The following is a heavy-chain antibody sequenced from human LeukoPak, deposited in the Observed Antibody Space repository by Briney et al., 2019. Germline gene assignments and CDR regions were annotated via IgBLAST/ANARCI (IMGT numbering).Heavy chain of an antibody. D-gene: IGHD3-10*01. CDR1: GGTFSSYT. Sequence: SVKVSCKASGGTFSSYTISWVRQAPGRGLEWMGRIIPIFGTANYAQKFQGRVTITTDESTSTAYMELSSLRSEDTAVYYCARDRSYYGSGSYYDYWGQGTLVTVSS. J-gene: IGHJ4*02. CDR2: IIPIFGTA. V-gene: IGHV1-69*05. CDR3: ARDRSYYGSGSYYDY.